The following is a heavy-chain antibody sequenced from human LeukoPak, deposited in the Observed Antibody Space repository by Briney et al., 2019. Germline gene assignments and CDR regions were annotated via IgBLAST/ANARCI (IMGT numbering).Heavy chain of an antibody. CDR2: IYPGDSDT. V-gene: IGHV5-51*01. CDR1: GYSFTSYW. J-gene: IGHJ4*02. Sequence: GESLQISCKGSGYSFTSYWIGWVRPMPGKGVEWMGIIYPGDSDTRYSPSFQGQVTISVDKSSATAYLQWSSLKASDTAMYYCARHMGGHHQQPDYWGQGTLVTVSA. D-gene: IGHD6-13*01. CDR3: ARHMGGHHQQPDY.